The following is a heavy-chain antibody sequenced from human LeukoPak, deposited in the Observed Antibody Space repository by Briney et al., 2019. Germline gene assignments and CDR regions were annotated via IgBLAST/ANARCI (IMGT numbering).Heavy chain of an antibody. CDR3: ARHPVYDILTGFNWFDP. Sequence: PSETLSLTCTVSGGSISSYYWSWIRQPAGKGLEWIGRIYTSGSTNYNPSLKSRVTISVDTSKNQFSLKLSSVTAADTAVYYCARHPVYDILTGFNWFDPWGQGTLVTVSS. D-gene: IGHD3-9*01. J-gene: IGHJ5*02. CDR2: IYTSGST. CDR1: GGSISSYY. V-gene: IGHV4-4*07.